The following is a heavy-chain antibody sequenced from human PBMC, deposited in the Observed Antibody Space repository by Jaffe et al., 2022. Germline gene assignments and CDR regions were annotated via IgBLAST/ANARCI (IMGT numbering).Heavy chain of an antibody. CDR2: ISGSGGST. CDR1: GFTFSSYA. J-gene: IGHJ2*01. V-gene: IGHV3-23*01. CDR3: FTTQGIAAAGFNWYFDL. D-gene: IGHD6-13*01. Sequence: EVQLLESGGGLVQPGGSLRLSCAASGFTFSSYAMSWVRQAPGKGLEWVSAISGSGGSTYYADSVKGRFTISRDNSKNTLYLQMNSLRAEDTAVYYCFTTQGIAAAGFNWYFDLWGRGTLVTVSS.